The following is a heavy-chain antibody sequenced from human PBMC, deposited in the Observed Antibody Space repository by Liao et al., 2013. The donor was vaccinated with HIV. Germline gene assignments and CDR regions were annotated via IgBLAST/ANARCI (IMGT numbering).Heavy chain of an antibody. CDR1: GGSISSGY. CDR2: IYHTGST. J-gene: IGHJ4*02. Sequence: QVQLQESGPRLVKPSQTLSLTCTVSGGSISSGYWTWIRQAPGKGPEWIGYIYHTGSTNYNPSFQSRITISVDTSKKHFSLKLTSVTAADTAVYYCARWFGNNYGIDSWGQGTLVTVSS. V-gene: IGHV4-59*01. CDR3: ARWFGNNYGIDS. D-gene: IGHD5-24*01.